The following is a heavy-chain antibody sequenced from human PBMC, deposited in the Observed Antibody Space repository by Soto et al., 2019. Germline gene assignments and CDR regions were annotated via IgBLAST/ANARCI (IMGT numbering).Heavy chain of an antibody. CDR2: IIPIFGTT. CDR3: AALTVGYCTNGVCLLEGFYGY. CDR1: GGTFSSYA. V-gene: IGHV1-69*13. D-gene: IGHD2-8*01. J-gene: IGHJ4*02. Sequence: ASVKVSCKASGGTFSSYAISWVRQAPGQGLEWMGWIIPIFGTTNYAQKFQERVTITADESTSTAYMELSSLRSEDTAVYYCAALTVGYCTNGVCLLEGFYGYWGQGTLVTVS.